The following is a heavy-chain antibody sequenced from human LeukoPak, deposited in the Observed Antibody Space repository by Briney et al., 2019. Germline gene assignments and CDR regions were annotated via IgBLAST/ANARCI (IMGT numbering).Heavy chain of an antibody. J-gene: IGHJ4*02. CDR2: ISTYNGNT. CDR1: GYTFTDYY. V-gene: IGHV1-18*04. CDR3: AKDRWRDGSSSFDN. Sequence: GASVRLSCKASGYTFTDYYMHWVRQAPGQGLEWMGWISTYNGNTNYAQKLQGRVTMTTDTSTSTAYMELRSLRSDDTAVYYCAKDRWRDGSSSFDNWGQGTLVTVSS. D-gene: IGHD6-6*01.